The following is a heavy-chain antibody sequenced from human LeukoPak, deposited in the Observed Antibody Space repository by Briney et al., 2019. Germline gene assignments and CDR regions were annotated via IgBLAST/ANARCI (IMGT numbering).Heavy chain of an antibody. D-gene: IGHD2-21*02. J-gene: IGHJ3*02. Sequence: SVKVSCKASGFTFTSSAMQWVRQARGQRLEWIGWTVVGSGNTNYAQKFQERVTITRDMSTSTAYMELSSLRSEDTAVYYCAADSGAYCGGDCLDAFDIWGQGTMVTVSS. CDR2: TVVGSGNT. CDR1: GFTFTSSA. CDR3: AADSGAYCGGDCLDAFDI. V-gene: IGHV1-58*02.